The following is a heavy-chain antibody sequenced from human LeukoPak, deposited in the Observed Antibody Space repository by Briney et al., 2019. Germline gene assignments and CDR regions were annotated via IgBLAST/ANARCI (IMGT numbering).Heavy chain of an antibody. Sequence: SGPALVKPTQTLTLTCTFSGFSLSTRGMRVSWIRQPPGKALEWLARIDWDDDKFYSTSLKTRLIISKDTSKNQVVLTMTNMDPVDTATYYCARTNYGDYRNWFDPWGQGTLVTVSS. J-gene: IGHJ5*02. V-gene: IGHV2-70*04. CDR2: IDWDDDK. CDR1: GFSLSTRGMR. D-gene: IGHD4-17*01. CDR3: ARTNYGDYRNWFDP.